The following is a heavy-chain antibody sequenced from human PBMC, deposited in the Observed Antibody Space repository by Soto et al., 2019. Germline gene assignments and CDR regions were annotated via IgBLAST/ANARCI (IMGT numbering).Heavy chain of an antibody. CDR2: INPYNGNT. J-gene: IGHJ6*02. D-gene: IGHD1-26*01. CDR1: GYTFTSYG. Sequence: QVQLVQSGVEVKKPGASMKVSCKASGYTFTSYGFSWVRQAPGQGLEWMGWINPYNGNTNYARSLQGRVTMATDTSTSTAYMELRSLTSDDPAVYYCARGGASTGGMDVWGQGTTVTVSS. CDR3: ARGGASTGGMDV. V-gene: IGHV1-18*01.